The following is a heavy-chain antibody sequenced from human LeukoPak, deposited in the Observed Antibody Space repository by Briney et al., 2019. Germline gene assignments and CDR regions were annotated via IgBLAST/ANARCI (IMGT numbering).Heavy chain of an antibody. CDR1: GYTFTSYG. CDR2: ISAYNGNT. Sequence: GASVKVSCKASGYTFTSYGISWVRQAPGQGLEWMGWISAYNGNTNYAQKFQGRVTMTRNTSISTAYMELSSLRSEDTAVYYCAREKTGDGLDYWGQGTLVTVSS. V-gene: IGHV1-18*01. J-gene: IGHJ4*02. CDR3: AREKTGDGLDY. D-gene: IGHD7-27*01.